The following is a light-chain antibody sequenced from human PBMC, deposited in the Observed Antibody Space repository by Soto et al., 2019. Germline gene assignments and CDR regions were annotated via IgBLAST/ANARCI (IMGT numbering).Light chain of an antibody. CDR2: DAS. V-gene: IGKV3-15*01. J-gene: IGKJ5*01. CDR3: QQYNKWPIT. Sequence: EIVLTQSPATLSLSPGERATLSCRASQSVSSYLAWYQQKPGQAPRILMYDASTRATGISARFSGSGSGTEFTLTISSLQSEDFAVYYCQQYNKWPITFGQGTRLEIK. CDR1: QSVSSY.